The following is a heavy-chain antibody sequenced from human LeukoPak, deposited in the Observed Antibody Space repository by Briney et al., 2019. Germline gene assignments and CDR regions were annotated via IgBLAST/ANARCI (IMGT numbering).Heavy chain of an antibody. CDR2: IYTSGST. Sequence: PSETLSLTCTVSGGSISSGSYYWRWIRQPAGKGLEWIVRIYTSGSTNYNPSLKSRVTISVDTSKNQFSLKLSSVTAADTAVYYCARDYGSGWLHYWFDPWGQGTLVTVSS. J-gene: IGHJ5*02. V-gene: IGHV4-61*02. CDR1: GGSISSGSYY. CDR3: ARDYGSGWLHYWFDP. D-gene: IGHD6-19*01.